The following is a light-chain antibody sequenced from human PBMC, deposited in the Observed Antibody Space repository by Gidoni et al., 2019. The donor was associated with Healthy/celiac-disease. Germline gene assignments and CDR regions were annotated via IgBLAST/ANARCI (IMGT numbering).Light chain of an antibody. CDR1: SSNIGAGYD. CDR2: GNS. J-gene: IGLJ1*01. Sequence: QSVLTQPPSVSGAPGQRVPISCTGSSSNIGAGYDVHWYQQLPGTAPKLLIYGNSNRPSGVPDRFSGSKSGTSASLAITGLQAEDEADYYCQSYDSSLSGFFYVFGTGTKVTVL. V-gene: IGLV1-40*01. CDR3: QSYDSSLSGFFYV.